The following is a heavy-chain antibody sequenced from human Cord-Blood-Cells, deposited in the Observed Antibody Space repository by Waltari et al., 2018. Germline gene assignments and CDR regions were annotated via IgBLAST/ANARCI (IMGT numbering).Heavy chain of an antibody. D-gene: IGHD5-18*01. J-gene: IGHJ4*02. CDR2: IYHRRST. CDR3: AREIDTAMVYFDY. V-gene: IGHV4-38-2*02. Sequence: QVQLQESGPGLVKPLETLSLTCAVPGYSISSGYYWGWIRQPPGKGLEWIGRIYHRRSTYYNPSLKSRVTISVDTSKNQFSLKLSSVTAADTAVYYCAREIDTAMVYFDYWGQGTLVTVSS. CDR1: GYSISSGYY.